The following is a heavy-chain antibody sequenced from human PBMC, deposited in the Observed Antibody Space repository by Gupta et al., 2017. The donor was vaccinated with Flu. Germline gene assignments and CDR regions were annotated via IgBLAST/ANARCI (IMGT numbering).Heavy chain of an antibody. CDR1: GGSTSSYY. J-gene: IGHJ3*02. Sequence: QVQLQESGPGLVKPSETLSLTCTVSGGSTSSYYWSWIRQPPGKGLEWIGYIYYSGSSNYNPSLKSRVTISVDTSKNQLSLKRSSVTAAETTVYYCARNWYSSGWARWSPTDAFDIGGQGTMVTVSS. CDR2: IYYSGSS. CDR3: ARNWYSSGWARWSPTDAFDI. D-gene: IGHD6-19*01. V-gene: IGHV4-59*08.